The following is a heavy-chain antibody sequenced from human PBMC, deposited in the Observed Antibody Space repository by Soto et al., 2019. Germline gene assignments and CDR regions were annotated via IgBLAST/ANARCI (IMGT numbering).Heavy chain of an antibody. CDR2: VSAGGDMI. CDR1: GFTFSSYA. Sequence: DVPLLESGGHLVQPGGSLRLSCAASGFTFSSYAMSWVRQAPGKGLEWVSRVSAGGDMIYYSDSVKGRFTISRDNSNNALFLHMNSLRIEDTALYYCARGDRGGSGSPASYYYSGLDVWGQGTTVTVS. V-gene: IGHV3-23*01. J-gene: IGHJ6*02. D-gene: IGHD3-10*01. CDR3: ARGDRGGSGSPASYYYSGLDV.